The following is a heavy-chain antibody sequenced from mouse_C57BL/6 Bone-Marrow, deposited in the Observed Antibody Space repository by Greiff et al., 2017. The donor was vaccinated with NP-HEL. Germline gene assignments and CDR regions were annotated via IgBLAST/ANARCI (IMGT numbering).Heavy chain of an antibody. Sequence: QVQLKQSGAELVRPGASVKLSCKASGYTFTDYYINWVKQRPGQGLEWIARIYPGSGNTYYNEKFKGKATLTAEKSSSTAYMQLSSLTSEDSAVYFCARSEGTTEWYFDVWGTGTTVTVSS. CDR3: ARSEGTTEWYFDV. CDR1: GYTFTDYY. D-gene: IGHD1-1*01. V-gene: IGHV1-76*01. CDR2: IYPGSGNT. J-gene: IGHJ1*03.